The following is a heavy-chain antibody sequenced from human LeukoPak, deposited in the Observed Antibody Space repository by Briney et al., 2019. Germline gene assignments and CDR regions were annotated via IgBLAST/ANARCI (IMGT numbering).Heavy chain of an antibody. CDR3: ARGGRYSYDDFDY. CDR1: GFTFSSYW. V-gene: IGHV3-74*01. CDR2: INSDGSST. J-gene: IGHJ4*02. D-gene: IGHD5-18*01. Sequence: GGSLRLSCAASGFTFSSYWMHWVRQAPGKGLVWVSRINSDGSSTSYADSVKGRFTISRDNAKNTLCLQMNSLRAEDTAVYYCARGGRYSYDDFDYWGQGTLVTVSS.